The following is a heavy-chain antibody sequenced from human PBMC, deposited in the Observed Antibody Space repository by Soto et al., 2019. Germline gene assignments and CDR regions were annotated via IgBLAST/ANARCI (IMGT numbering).Heavy chain of an antibody. D-gene: IGHD2-2*01. CDR2: MNPNSGNT. V-gene: IGHV1-8*01. J-gene: IGHJ3*02. CDR1: GYTCTSYD. Sequence: ASLKGSCKASGYTCTSYDINWVRQATGQGLEWMGWMNPNSGNTGYAQKFQGRVTMTRNTSISTAYMELSSLRSEDTAVYYCASVEDIVGVPADDGGAFDIWGQGTMVTVSS. CDR3: ASVEDIVGVPADDGGAFDI.